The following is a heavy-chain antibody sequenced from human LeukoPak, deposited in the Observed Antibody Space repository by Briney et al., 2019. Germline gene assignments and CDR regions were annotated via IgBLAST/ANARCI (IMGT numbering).Heavy chain of an antibody. D-gene: IGHD3-10*01. Sequence: SETLSLTCTISGASISSGGYYWSWIRQHPGKGLEWIGYIYYSGSTYYNPSLKSRVTISVDTSKNQFSLKLSSVTAADTAVYYCASNSVRGVIQAFDIWGQGTMVTVSS. V-gene: IGHV4-31*03. CDR1: GASISSGGYY. CDR2: IYYSGST. J-gene: IGHJ3*02. CDR3: ASNSVRGVIQAFDI.